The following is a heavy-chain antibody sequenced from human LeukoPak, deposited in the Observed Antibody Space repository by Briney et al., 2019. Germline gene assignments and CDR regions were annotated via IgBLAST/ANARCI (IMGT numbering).Heavy chain of an antibody. J-gene: IGHJ4*02. CDR1: GFTFDDYA. V-gene: IGHV3-9*01. D-gene: IGHD1-20*01. Sequence: GGSLRLSCAASGFTFDDYAMHWVRQAPGKGLEWVSGISWNSGSIGYADSVKGRFTISRDNAKNSLYVQMNSLRPEDTALYYCAKGGKEDHNWKDPDFDYWGQGTLVTVSS. CDR2: ISWNSGSI. CDR3: AKGGKEDHNWKDPDFDY.